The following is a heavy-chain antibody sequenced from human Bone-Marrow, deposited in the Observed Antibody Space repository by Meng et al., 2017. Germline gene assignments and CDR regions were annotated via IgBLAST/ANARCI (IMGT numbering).Heavy chain of an antibody. J-gene: IGHJ5*02. V-gene: IGHV3-23*01. Sequence: GESLKISCAASGFTFSSYAMSWVRQAPGKGLEWVSAISGSGSSTYYADSLKGRFTISRDNSKNTLYLQMHSLRAEDTAIYYCAKSPSSEVVPATRWFDPWGQGTRVTVSS. CDR3: AKSPSSEVVPATRWFDP. D-gene: IGHD2-15*01. CDR1: GFTFSSYA. CDR2: ISGSGSST.